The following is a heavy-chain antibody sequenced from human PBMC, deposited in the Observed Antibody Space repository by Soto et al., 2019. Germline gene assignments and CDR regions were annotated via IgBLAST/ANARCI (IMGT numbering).Heavy chain of an antibody. CDR1: GGSFSGYY. J-gene: IGHJ4*02. V-gene: IGHV4-34*01. Sequence: QVQLQQWGAGLLKPSETLSLTCAVYGGSFSGYYWSWIRQPPGEGLEWIGEINHSGSTNYNPSLKSRVTISVDTSKNQFSLKLSSVTAADTAVYYCARARGAAHRHWGQGTLVTVSS. D-gene: IGHD1-26*01. CDR2: INHSGST. CDR3: ARARGAAHRH.